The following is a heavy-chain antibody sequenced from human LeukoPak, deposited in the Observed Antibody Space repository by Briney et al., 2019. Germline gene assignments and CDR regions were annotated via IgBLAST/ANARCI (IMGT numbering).Heavy chain of an antibody. Sequence: GGSLRLSCAASGFTFSSYAMNWIRQAPGKGLEWVSTISGGAGSTYYAVSVKGRFTISRDNSMNTLYLQMNSLRAEDTAVYYCAKYGDDYYFDSWGQGTLVTVSS. CDR2: ISGGAGST. CDR3: AKYGDDYYFDS. CDR1: GFTFSSYA. J-gene: IGHJ4*02. V-gene: IGHV3-23*01. D-gene: IGHD5-12*01.